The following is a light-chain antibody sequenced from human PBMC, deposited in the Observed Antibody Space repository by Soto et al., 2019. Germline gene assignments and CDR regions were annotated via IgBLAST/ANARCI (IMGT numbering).Light chain of an antibody. CDR1: QSVRSH. CDR2: GAS. V-gene: IGKV3-20*01. Sequence: EIVVTQSPVTLSLSPGERATLSCRASQSVRSHLAWFQQKPGQAPRLLIYGASNRATGIPDRFSGSGSGTDFTLTISRLEPEDFAVYYCQQYGSSGTFGQGTKVDIK. CDR3: QQYGSSGT. J-gene: IGKJ1*01.